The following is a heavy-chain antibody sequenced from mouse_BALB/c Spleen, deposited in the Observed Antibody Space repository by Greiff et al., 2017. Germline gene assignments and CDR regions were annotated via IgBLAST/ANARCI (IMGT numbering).Heavy chain of an antibody. CDR2: ISSGSSTI. V-gene: IGHV5-17*02. CDR3: ARSEGRYFDV. CDR1: GFTFSSFG. Sequence: EVQVVESGGGLVQPGGSRKLSCAASGFTFSSFGMHWVRQAPEKGLEWVAYISSGSSTIYYADTVKGRFTISRDNPKNTLFLQMTSLRSEDTAMYYCARSEGRYFDVWGAGTTVTVSS. J-gene: IGHJ1*01. D-gene: IGHD3-3*01.